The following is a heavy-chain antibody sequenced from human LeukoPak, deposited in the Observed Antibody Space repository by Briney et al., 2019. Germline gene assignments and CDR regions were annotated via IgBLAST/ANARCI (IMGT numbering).Heavy chain of an antibody. V-gene: IGHV4-61*01. D-gene: IGHD2-15*01. CDR1: GGSVSSGCYY. J-gene: IGHJ5*02. Sequence: SETLSLTCTVSGGSVSSGCYYWSWIPQPPGKGLEWIGYIYYSGSTNYNPSLKSRVTISVDTSKNQFSLKLSSVTAADTAVYYCASGVVVAATASFDPWGQGTLVTVSS. CDR3: ASGVVVAATASFDP. CDR2: IYYSGST.